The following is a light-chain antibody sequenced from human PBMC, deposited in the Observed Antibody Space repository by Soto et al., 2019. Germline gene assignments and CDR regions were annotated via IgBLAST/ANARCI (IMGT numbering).Light chain of an antibody. J-gene: IGKJ1*01. CDR2: LGS. V-gene: IGKV2-28*01. Sequence: EIVMTQSPLSLPATPGEPASISCRSSQSLLHSNGYNYLDWYLQKPGQSPQLLIYLGSNRASGVPDRFSGSGSGTDFTLQISRVEADDVGVYYCMQALQTPWTFGQGTKVESK. CDR1: QSLLHSNGYNY. CDR3: MQALQTPWT.